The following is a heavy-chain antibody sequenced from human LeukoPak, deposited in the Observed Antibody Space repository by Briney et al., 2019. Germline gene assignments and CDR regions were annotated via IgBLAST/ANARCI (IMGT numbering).Heavy chain of an antibody. CDR3: AKDGHSSGWRATYFDY. CDR1: GFTFSSYT. D-gene: IGHD6-19*01. CDR2: ISFDGSNK. J-gene: IGHJ4*02. Sequence: GGSLRLSCAASGFTFSSYTIHWVCQPPGKGLEWVAVISFDGSNKYYADSVKGRFTISRDNSKNTLYLQMNSLRAEDTAVYYCAKDGHSSGWRATYFDYWGQGTLVTVSS. V-gene: IGHV3-30-3*01.